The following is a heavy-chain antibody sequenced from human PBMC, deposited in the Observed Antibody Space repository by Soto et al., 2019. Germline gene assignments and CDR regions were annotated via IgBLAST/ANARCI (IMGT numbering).Heavy chain of an antibody. V-gene: IGHV1-2*02. CDR2: INPNSGGT. Sequence: ASVKVSCKASGYTFTGYYMHWVRQAPGQGLEWMGWINPNSGGTNYAQKFQGRVTMTRDTSISTAYMELSRLRSDDTAVYYCATCITMIDRYYFDYWGQGTLVTSPQ. D-gene: IGHD3-22*01. J-gene: IGHJ4*02. CDR1: GYTFTGYY. CDR3: ATCITMIDRYYFDY.